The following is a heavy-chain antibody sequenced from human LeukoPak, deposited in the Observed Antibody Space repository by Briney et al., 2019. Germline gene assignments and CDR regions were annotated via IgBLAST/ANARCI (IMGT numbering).Heavy chain of an antibody. CDR2: IIPIFGTA. CDR1: GYTFTGYY. D-gene: IGHD6-19*01. CDR3: ARDPSNTSGWKTWFDP. V-gene: IGHV1-69*13. J-gene: IGHJ5*02. Sequence: ASVKVSCKASGYTFTGYYMHWVRQAPGQGLEWMGGIIPIFGTANYAQKFQGRVTITADESTSTAYMELSSLRSEDTAVYYCARDPSNTSGWKTWFDPWGQGTLVTVSS.